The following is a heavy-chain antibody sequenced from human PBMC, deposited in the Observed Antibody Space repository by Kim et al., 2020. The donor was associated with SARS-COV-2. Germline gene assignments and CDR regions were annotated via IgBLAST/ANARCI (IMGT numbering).Heavy chain of an antibody. J-gene: IGHJ4*02. Sequence: VKGRFTISRDNAKNSLYLQMNSLRAEDTAVYYCAALRSLWVMTTVTTDDYWGQGTLVTVSS. D-gene: IGHD4-17*01. V-gene: IGHV3-11*03. CDR3: AALRSLWVMTTVTTDDY.